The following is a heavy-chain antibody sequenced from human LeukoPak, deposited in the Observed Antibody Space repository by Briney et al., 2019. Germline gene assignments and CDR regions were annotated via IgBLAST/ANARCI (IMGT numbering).Heavy chain of an antibody. J-gene: IGHJ6*03. V-gene: IGHV4-39*01. D-gene: IGHD3-3*01. Sequence: SETLSLTCTVSGGSISSSSYYWGWIRQPPGKGLEWIGSIYDSGSTYYNPSLKSRVTISVDTSKNQFSLKLSSVTAADTAVYYCARHGTGGYDFWSGYSNYYYYMDVWGKGTTVTVSS. CDR2: IYDSGST. CDR3: ARHGTGGYDFWSGYSNYYYYMDV. CDR1: GGSISSSSYY.